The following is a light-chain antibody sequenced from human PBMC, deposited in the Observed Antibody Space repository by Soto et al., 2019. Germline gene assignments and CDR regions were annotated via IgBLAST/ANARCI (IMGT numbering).Light chain of an antibody. Sequence: QSVLTQPPSVSGAPGQRVTISCTGSSSNIGSGYNVHWYRQDPGKAPKLIIYDVTCRPSGVSNRFYGSKSGNTASLTISGLQSEDEADYHCSSFTSSITYVFGTGTKVTVL. V-gene: IGLV2-14*01. J-gene: IGLJ1*01. CDR1: SSNIGSGYN. CDR2: DVT. CDR3: SSFTSSITYV.